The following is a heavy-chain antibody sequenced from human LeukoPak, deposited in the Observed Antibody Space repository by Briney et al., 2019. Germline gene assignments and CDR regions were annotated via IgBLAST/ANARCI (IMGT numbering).Heavy chain of an antibody. V-gene: IGHV3-33*01. Sequence: TGGSLRLSCTASGFIFSNSGMHWVRQAPGKGLEWVAVIWSDGSYRYYADSVKGRFTISRENSKNTLYLQMNSLRAEDTAVYYCARVGDWGQGTLVTVSS. CDR1: GFIFSNSG. D-gene: IGHD3-16*01. CDR3: ARVGD. J-gene: IGHJ4*02. CDR2: IWSDGSYR.